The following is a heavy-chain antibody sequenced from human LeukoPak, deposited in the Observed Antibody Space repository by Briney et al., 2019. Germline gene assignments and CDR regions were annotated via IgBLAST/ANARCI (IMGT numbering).Heavy chain of an antibody. V-gene: IGHV3-23*01. CDR3: ASNPTDYDSSGYYLFDY. J-gene: IGHJ4*01. D-gene: IGHD3-22*01. CDR2: ISGSGGST. CDR1: GFTFSSYA. Sequence: PGGSLRLSCAASGFTFSSYAMSWVRQAPGKGLEWVSAISGSGGSTYYADSVKGRFTISRDNSKNTLYLQMNSLRAEDTAVYYCASNPTDYDSSGYYLFDYWGHGTLVTVSS.